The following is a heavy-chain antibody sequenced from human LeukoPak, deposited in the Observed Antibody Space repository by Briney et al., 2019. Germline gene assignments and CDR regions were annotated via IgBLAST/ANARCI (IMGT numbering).Heavy chain of an antibody. CDR2: IYYSVTT. D-gene: IGHD1-26*01. V-gene: IGHV4-39*07. CDR3: ARGSAIVGAAIDAFDI. CDR1: GDSISSSSYY. Sequence: SETLSLTCTVSGDSISSSSYYWGWIRQPPGKGLEWIGSIYYSVTTYYNPSLKSRVTISVDTSKNQFSLKLSSVTAADTAVYYCARGSAIVGAAIDAFDIWGQGTMVTVSS. J-gene: IGHJ3*02.